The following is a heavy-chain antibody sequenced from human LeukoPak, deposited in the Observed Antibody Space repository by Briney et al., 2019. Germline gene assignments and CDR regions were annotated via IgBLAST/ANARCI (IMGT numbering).Heavy chain of an antibody. D-gene: IGHD6-13*01. J-gene: IGHJ5*02. Sequence: GGSLRLSCAASGCTFSSYSMNWVRQAPGKGLEWVSSISSSSSYIYYADSVKGRFTISRDNAKNSLYLQMNSLRAEDTAVYYCARGAAAGNLNWFDPWGQGTLVTVSS. V-gene: IGHV3-21*01. CDR2: ISSSSSYI. CDR3: ARGAAAGNLNWFDP. CDR1: GCTFSSYS.